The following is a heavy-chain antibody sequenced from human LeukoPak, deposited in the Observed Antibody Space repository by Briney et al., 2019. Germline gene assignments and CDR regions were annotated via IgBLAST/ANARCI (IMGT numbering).Heavy chain of an antibody. CDR1: GGTFSSYA. Sequence: SVKVPCKASGGTFSSYAISWVRQAPGQGLEWMGGIIPIFGTANYAQKFQGRVTITADESTSTAYMELSSLRSEDTAVYYCARDRAEYSSSSAYFDYWGQGTLVTVSS. D-gene: IGHD6-6*01. J-gene: IGHJ4*02. CDR3: ARDRAEYSSSSAYFDY. V-gene: IGHV1-69*13. CDR2: IIPIFGTA.